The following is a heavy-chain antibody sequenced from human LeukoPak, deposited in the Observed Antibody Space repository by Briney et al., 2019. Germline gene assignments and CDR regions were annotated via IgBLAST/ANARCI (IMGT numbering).Heavy chain of an antibody. D-gene: IGHD6-13*01. CDR2: ISSSSAI. CDR3: VRFGSRWFLDY. CDR1: GFTFSSYE. J-gene: IGHJ4*02. V-gene: IGHV3-48*03. Sequence: GGSLRLSCAASGFTFSSYEMNWVRQAPGKGLEWVSYISSSSAIYYADSVKGRFTISRDNAMNSLYLQMNSLRAEDTAVYYCVRFGSRWFLDYWGQGTLVTVSS.